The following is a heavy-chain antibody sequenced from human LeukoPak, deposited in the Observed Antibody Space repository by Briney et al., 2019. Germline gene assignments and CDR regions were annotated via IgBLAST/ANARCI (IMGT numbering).Heavy chain of an antibody. CDR3: ARFQGYCSSTSCYDAYDI. CDR2: ISSDGSIT. J-gene: IGHJ3*02. CDR1: GFTFSTYW. V-gene: IGHV3-74*01. D-gene: IGHD2-2*01. Sequence: GGSLRLSCAASGFTFSTYWMHWVRQAPGKGLVWVSRISSDGSITGYADSVKGRFTISRDNAKNSLYLQMNSLRAEDTAVYYCARFQGYCSSTSCYDAYDIWGQGTMVTVSS.